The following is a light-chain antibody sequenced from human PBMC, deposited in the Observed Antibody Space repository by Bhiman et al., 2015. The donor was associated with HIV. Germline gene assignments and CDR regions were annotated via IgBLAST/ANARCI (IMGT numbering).Light chain of an antibody. CDR3: CSYAGSSTPWV. CDR2: EVS. Sequence: QSALTQPPSASGSPGQSVTISCAGTSSDVGAYNYVSWYQQHPGKAPKLMIYEVSKRPSGVPDRFSGSKSGNTASLTISGLQAEDEADYYCCSYAGSSTPWVFGGGTKLTVL. J-gene: IGLJ3*02. V-gene: IGLV2-8*01. CDR1: SSDVGAYNY.